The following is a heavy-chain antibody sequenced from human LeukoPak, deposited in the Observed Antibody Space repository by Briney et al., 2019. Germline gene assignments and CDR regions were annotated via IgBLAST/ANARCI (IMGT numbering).Heavy chain of an antibody. CDR3: AKDDNYIRFLS. V-gene: IGHV3-30*04. CDR2: ISYDGSNK. D-gene: IGHD3-16*01. CDR1: GFTFSSYA. J-gene: IGHJ5*02. Sequence: GGSLRLSCAASGFTFSSYAMHWVRQAPGKGLEWVAVISYDGSNKYYADSVKGRFTISRDNSKNTLYLQMNSLRAEDTAVYYCAKDDNYIRFLSWGQGTLVTVSS.